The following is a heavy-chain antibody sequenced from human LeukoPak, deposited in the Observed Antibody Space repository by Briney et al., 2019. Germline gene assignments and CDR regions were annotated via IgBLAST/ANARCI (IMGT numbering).Heavy chain of an antibody. D-gene: IGHD5-18*01. CDR1: GYTFTGYY. CDR3: ARGPLWPSYYFDY. CDR2: INPNSGGT. Sequence: ASVKVSCKASGYTFTGYYMHWVRQAPGQGLEWMGWINPNSGGTNYAQKFQGRVTMTRDTSISTAYMELSRPRSDDTAVYYCARGPLWPSYYFDYWGQGTLVTVSS. V-gene: IGHV1-2*02. J-gene: IGHJ4*02.